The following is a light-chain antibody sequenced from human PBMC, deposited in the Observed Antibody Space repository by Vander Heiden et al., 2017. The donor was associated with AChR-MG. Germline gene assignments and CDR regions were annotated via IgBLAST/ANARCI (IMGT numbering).Light chain of an antibody. V-gene: IGLV7-46*01. CDR3: LLSYSGARHVV. J-gene: IGLJ2*01. CDR1: TGAVTSGHY. Sequence: QAVVTQEPSLTVSPGGPVTLTCGSSTGAVTSGHYPYWFQQKPGQAPRTLIYDTSNKHSGTPARFSGSLLGGKAALTLSGAQPEDEAEYYCLLSYSGARHVVFGGGTKLTVL. CDR2: DTS.